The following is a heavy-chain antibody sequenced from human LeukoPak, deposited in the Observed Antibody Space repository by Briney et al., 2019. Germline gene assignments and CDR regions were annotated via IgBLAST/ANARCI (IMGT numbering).Heavy chain of an antibody. J-gene: IGHJ4*02. Sequence: GGSLRLSCAASGFIFSSYAMQWVRQAPGKELECISAITGNGGGTFYADSVKGRFTISRDNSKNTLFLQMDSLKAEDMAVYYCARGGQSTNCFDYWGQGILVTVSS. D-gene: IGHD1-1*01. CDR2: ITGNGGGT. CDR3: ARGGQSTNCFDY. CDR1: GFIFSSYA. V-gene: IGHV3-64*02.